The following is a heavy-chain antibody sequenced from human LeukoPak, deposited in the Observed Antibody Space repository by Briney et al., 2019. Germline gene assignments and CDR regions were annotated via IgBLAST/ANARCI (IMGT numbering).Heavy chain of an antibody. D-gene: IGHD5-24*01. CDR3: ARVGRNDGYNYPDFDY. J-gene: IGHJ4*02. CDR2: INHSGST. V-gene: IGHV4-34*01. CDR1: GGSFSGYY. Sequence: SETLSLTCAVYGGSFSGYYWSWIRQPPGKGLEWIGEINHSGSTNYNPSLKSRVTISVDTSKNQFSLRLSSVTAADTAVYCCARVGRNDGYNYPDFDYWGQGTLVTVSS.